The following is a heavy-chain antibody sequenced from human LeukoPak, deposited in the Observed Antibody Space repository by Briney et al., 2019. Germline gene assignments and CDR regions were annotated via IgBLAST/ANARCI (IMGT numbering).Heavy chain of an antibody. V-gene: IGHV3-20*04. D-gene: IGHD6-19*01. CDR3: AKDMQQWLALDY. CDR2: ISWNGGST. J-gene: IGHJ4*02. CDR1: GFTFDDYG. Sequence: GGSLRLSCAASGFTFDDYGMSWVRQAPGKGLEWVSFISWNGGSTGYADSVKGRFTISRDNSKNTLDLQMNSLRAEDTAVYYCAKDMQQWLALDYWGQGTLVTVSS.